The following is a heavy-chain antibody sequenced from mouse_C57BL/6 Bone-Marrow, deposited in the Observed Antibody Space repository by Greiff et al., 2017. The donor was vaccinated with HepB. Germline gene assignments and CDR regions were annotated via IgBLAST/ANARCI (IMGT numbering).Heavy chain of an antibody. CDR3: AKTYYSNYCCAMDY. Sequence: QVQLQQPGAELVKPGASVKMSCKASGYTFTSYCIPWVKQRPGQGLEWIGDIYPGSGSTNYNEKFKSKATLTVDTSSSTAYMQLSSLTSEDSAVYYCAKTYYSNYCCAMDYWGQGTSVTVSS. V-gene: IGHV1-55*01. CDR2: IYPGSGST. CDR1: GYTFTSYC. D-gene: IGHD2-5*01. J-gene: IGHJ4*01.